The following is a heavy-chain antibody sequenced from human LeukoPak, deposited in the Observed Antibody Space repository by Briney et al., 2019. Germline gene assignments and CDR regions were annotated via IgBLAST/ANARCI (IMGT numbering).Heavy chain of an antibody. CDR2: IYYSGST. Sequence: PSETLSLTCTVSGGSISSGGYYWSWIRQHPGKGLEWIGSIYYSGSTFYNPSLKSRLSISVDTSKNQFSLELSSVTAADTAMYCCARRTPYDSSGHYSDHWGQGTLVTVSP. J-gene: IGHJ4*02. CDR1: GGSISSGGYY. D-gene: IGHD3-22*01. CDR3: ARRTPYDSSGHYSDH. V-gene: IGHV4-31*03.